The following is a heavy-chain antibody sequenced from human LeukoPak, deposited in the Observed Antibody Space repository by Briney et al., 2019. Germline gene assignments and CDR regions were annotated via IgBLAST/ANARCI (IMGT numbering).Heavy chain of an antibody. Sequence: GGSLRLSCAASGFTFSSYSMLWVRQAPGKGLEWVAYISSSSSTIYYADSVKGRFTISRDNAKNSLYLQMNTLRAEDTAVYYCARDRHKYNYDSGGYPPYWGQGTLVTVSS. V-gene: IGHV3-48*01. CDR3: ARDRHKYNYDSGGYPPY. J-gene: IGHJ4*02. CDR2: ISSSSSTI. CDR1: GFTFSSYS. D-gene: IGHD3-22*01.